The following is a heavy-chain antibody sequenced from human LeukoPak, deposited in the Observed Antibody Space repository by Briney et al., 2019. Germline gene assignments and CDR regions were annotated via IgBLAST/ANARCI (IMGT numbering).Heavy chain of an antibody. CDR3: ARDGIDGYNLRPKDAFDI. D-gene: IGHD5-24*01. CDR2: IRYDGSNK. CDR1: GFTFSSYA. V-gene: IGHV3-30*04. J-gene: IGHJ3*02. Sequence: PGRSLRLSCAASGFTFSSYAMHWVRQAPGKGLEWVAFIRYDGSNKYYADSVKGRFTISRDNAKNSLYLQMNSLRAEDTAVYYCARDGIDGYNLRPKDAFDIWGQGTMVTVSS.